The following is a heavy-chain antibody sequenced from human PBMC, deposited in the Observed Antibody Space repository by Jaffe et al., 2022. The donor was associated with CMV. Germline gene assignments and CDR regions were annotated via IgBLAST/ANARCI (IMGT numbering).Heavy chain of an antibody. CDR2: IYYSGST. CDR3: ARHVSPVAAFDY. J-gene: IGHJ4*02. V-gene: IGHV4-59*08. D-gene: IGHD2-15*01. Sequence: QVQLQESGPGLVKPSETLSLTCTVSGGSISSYYWSWIRQPPGKGLEWIGYIYYSGSTNYNPSLKSRVTISVDTSKNQFSLKLSSVTAADTAVYYCARHVSPVAAFDYWGQGTLVTVSS. CDR1: GGSISSYY.